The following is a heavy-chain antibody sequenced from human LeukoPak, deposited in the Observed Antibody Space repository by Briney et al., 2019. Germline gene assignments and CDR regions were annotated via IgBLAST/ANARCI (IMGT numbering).Heavy chain of an antibody. V-gene: IGHV4-34*01. Sequence: SETLSLTCAVYGGSFSGYYWSWIRQPPGKGLEWIGEINHSGCTNYNPSLKSRVTISVDTSKNQFSLKLSSVTAADTAVYYCASHVGSGSYYTDYWGQGTLVTVSS. CDR2: INHSGCT. J-gene: IGHJ4*02. CDR3: ASHVGSGSYYTDY. CDR1: GGSFSGYY. D-gene: IGHD3-10*01.